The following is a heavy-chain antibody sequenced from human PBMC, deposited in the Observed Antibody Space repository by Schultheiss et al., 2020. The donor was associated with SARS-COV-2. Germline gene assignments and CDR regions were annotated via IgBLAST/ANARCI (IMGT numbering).Heavy chain of an antibody. CDR2: IFSNDEK. CDR3: ARIMTPYYYYGMDV. V-gene: IGHV2-26*01. CDR1: GFSLTTSGMC. J-gene: IGHJ6*02. Sequence: SGPTLVKPTQTLTLTCTFSGFSLTTSGMCVSWIRQPPGKALEWLAHIFSNDEKSYSTSLKSRLTISKDTSKSQVVLTMTNMDPVDTATYYCARIMTPYYYYGMDVWGQGTTVTVSS. D-gene: IGHD2-15*01.